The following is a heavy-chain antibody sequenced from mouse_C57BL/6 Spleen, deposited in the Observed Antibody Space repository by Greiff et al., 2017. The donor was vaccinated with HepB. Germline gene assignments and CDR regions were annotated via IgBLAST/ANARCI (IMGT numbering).Heavy chain of an antibody. D-gene: IGHD1-1*01. CDR2: IYPGDGDT. CDR3: ARSDTTRYFDY. Sequence: VQLQQSGAELVKPGASVKISCKASGYAFSSYWMNWVKQRPGKGLEWIGQIYPGDGDTNYNGKFKGKATLTADKSSSTAYMQLSSLTSEDSAVYFCARSDTTRYFDYWGQGTTLTVSS. V-gene: IGHV1-80*01. J-gene: IGHJ2*01. CDR1: GYAFSSYW.